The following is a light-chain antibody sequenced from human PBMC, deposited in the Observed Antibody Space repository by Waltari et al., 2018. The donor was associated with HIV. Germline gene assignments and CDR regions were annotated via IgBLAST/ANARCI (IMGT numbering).Light chain of an antibody. V-gene: IGLV2-14*01. CDR1: SNDVGAFKF. CDR3: SSFTRRNNVI. J-gene: IGLJ2*01. CDR2: EVS. Sequence: QSALTQPAPVSESPGQSITLSCTGTSNDVGAFKFFSGNKKHPGKVPELIMFEVSNRPSGISGRFSGSKSGNTASLTISGLRAEDEADYYCSSFTRRNNVIFGGGTKLTVL.